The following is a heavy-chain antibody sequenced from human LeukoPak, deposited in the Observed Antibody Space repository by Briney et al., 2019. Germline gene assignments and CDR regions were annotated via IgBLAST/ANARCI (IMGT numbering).Heavy chain of an antibody. CDR1: GYTFTGYY. Sequence: ASVKVSCKASGYTFTGYYMYWVRQAPGQGLEWMGWINPNSGGTNYAQQFQGRLTMTRDTSISTAYMELCRLRSDDTAVYYCARVKTMIIVVSLFDYWGQGTLVTVSS. V-gene: IGHV1-2*02. J-gene: IGHJ4*02. D-gene: IGHD3-22*01. CDR2: INPNSGGT. CDR3: ARVKTMIIVVSLFDY.